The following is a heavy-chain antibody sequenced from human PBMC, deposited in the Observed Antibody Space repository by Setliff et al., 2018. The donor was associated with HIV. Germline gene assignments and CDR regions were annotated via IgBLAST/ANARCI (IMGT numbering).Heavy chain of an antibody. Sequence: SETLSLTCAVYGGSFSDYYWTWIRQPPGKGLEWIGEINHSGSSNYNSSLKSRVTISVDTSKNQLSLKLTSVTAADAAVYYCAREYALTGLYYYYYMDVWGKGTTVTVSS. V-gene: IGHV4-34*01. CDR3: AREYALTGLYYYYYMDV. D-gene: IGHD7-27*01. CDR1: GGSFSDYY. J-gene: IGHJ6*03. CDR2: INHSGSS.